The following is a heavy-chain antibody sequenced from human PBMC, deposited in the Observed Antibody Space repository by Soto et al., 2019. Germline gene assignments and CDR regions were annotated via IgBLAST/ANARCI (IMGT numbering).Heavy chain of an antibody. J-gene: IGHJ4*02. CDR2: IIPIFGTA. CDR1: GGTFSSYA. CDR3: ARLPAPYCSSTSCPLIFDY. V-gene: IGHV1-69*06. Sequence: QVQLVQSGAEVQKPGSSVKVSCKASGGTFSSYAISWVRQAPGQGLEWMGGIIPIFGTANYAQKFQGRVTITADKSTSTAYMELSSLRSEDTAVYYCARLPAPYCSSTSCPLIFDYWGQGTLVTVSS. D-gene: IGHD2-2*01.